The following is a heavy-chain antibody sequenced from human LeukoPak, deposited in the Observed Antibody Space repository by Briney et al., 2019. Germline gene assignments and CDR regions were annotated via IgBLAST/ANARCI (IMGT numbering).Heavy chain of an antibody. D-gene: IGHD3-10*01. CDR3: ARETNLISSGLDY. CDR2: ISSSGSTI. Sequence: SGGSLRLSCAASGFTFSSYEMNWVRQAPGKGLEWVSYISSSGSTIYYADSVKGRFTISRDNAKNSLYLQMNSLRAEDTAVYYCARETNLISSGLDYWGQGTLVTVSS. J-gene: IGHJ4*02. CDR1: GFTFSSYE. V-gene: IGHV3-48*03.